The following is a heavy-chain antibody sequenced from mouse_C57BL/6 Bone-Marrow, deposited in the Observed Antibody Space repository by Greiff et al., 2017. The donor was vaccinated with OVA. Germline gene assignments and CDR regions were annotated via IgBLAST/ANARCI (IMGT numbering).Heavy chain of an antibody. D-gene: IGHD2-4*01. Sequence: EVKLVESGGGLVQPGESLKLSCESNEYEFPSHDMSWVRKTPEKRLELVAAINSDGGSTYYPDTMERRFIISRDNTKKTLYLQMSSLRSEDTALYYCARRLSTMITTKFAYWGQGTLVTVSA. V-gene: IGHV5-2*03. CDR1: EYEFPSHD. CDR2: INSDGGST. J-gene: IGHJ3*01. CDR3: ARRLSTMITTKFAY.